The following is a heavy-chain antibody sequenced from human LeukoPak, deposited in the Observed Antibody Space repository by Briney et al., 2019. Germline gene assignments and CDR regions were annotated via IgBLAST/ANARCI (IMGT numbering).Heavy chain of an antibody. J-gene: IGHJ4*02. CDR3: ARLAYYYDSSGYGDNGY. Sequence: PSQTLSLTCAVYGGSFSGYYWSWIRQPPGKGLEWIGEINHSGSTNYNPSLKSRVTISVDTSKNQFSLKLSSVTAADTAVYYCARLAYYYDSSGYGDNGYWGQGTLVTVSS. V-gene: IGHV4-34*01. CDR2: INHSGST. D-gene: IGHD3-22*01. CDR1: GGSFSGYY.